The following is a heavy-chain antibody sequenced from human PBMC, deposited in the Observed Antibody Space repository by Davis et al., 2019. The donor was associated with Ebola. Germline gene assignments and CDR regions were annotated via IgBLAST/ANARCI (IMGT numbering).Heavy chain of an antibody. CDR2: VYWNDVK. V-gene: IGHV2-5*01. D-gene: IGHD3-22*01. J-gene: IGHJ1*01. CDR1: GFSISTSGLG. CDR3: AHSRGYDSSAYYFEYFHH. Sequence: SGPTLVKPTQTLTLTCTFSGFSISTSGLGVTWIRQPPVEALECLALVYWNDVKWYSPSLKSRLTISKDTSKKQVVLTMTNMDPVDTATYYCAHSRGYDSSAYYFEYFHHWGQGTLVTVSS.